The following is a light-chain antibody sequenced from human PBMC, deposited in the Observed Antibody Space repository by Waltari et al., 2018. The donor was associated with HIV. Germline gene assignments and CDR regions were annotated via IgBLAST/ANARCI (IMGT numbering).Light chain of an antibody. J-gene: IGLJ3*02. CDR1: SSNIGSSP. Sequence: QSVLTPSPSASGTPGPRVTISCSRGSSNIGSSPVSWYQQFPGTAPNRLIYVKNQRPSCVPDRFSGSKSGTSASLAISGLQSEDESDYYCATWDDSLNSPVFGGGTKLTVL. CDR3: ATWDDSLNSPV. V-gene: IGLV1-44*01. CDR2: VKN.